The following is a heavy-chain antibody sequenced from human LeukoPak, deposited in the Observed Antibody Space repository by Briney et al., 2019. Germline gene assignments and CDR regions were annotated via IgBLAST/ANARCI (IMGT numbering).Heavy chain of an antibody. V-gene: IGHV3-9*01. CDR3: AKERNDYVHY. Sequence: GGSLRLSCAASGFTFDDYAMHWVRQAPGKGLEWVSGISWNSGSIGYADSVKGRFTISRDNAKNSLYLQMNSLRAEDTAVYYCAKERNDYVHYWGQGTLVTVSS. CDR1: GFTFDDYA. J-gene: IGHJ4*02. CDR2: ISWNSGSI.